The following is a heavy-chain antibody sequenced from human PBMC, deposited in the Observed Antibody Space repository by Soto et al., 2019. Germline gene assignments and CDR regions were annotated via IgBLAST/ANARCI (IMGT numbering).Heavy chain of an antibody. CDR2: ISTERDLT. V-gene: IGHV1-18*04. D-gene: IGHD1-26*01. CDR1: GYTFTNYD. Sequence: QVRLVQSEGEVKKPGASVKVSCRASGYTFTNYDISWVRQVPGQGLEWMGWISTERDLTKYAQKVQGRVTMTTDTFTNPAYMELKSLRFDDAAVYYCARDPTSNRASVYFDLWGRGTLVNVSS. CDR3: ARDPTSNRASVYFDL. J-gene: IGHJ2*01.